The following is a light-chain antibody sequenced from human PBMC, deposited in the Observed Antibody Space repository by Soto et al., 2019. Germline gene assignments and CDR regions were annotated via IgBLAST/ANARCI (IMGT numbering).Light chain of an antibody. CDR3: TSYVGSNIWV. Sequence: QSALTQPPSASGSPGQSVTISCTGTSSDVGAYKYVSWYQQYPGKAPKLMIYEVSKRPSGVPDRFSGSKSGNTGSLTVSGLQAEDEADYYCTSYVGSNIWVFGGGTQLTVL. J-gene: IGLJ3*02. CDR2: EVS. V-gene: IGLV2-8*01. CDR1: SSDVGAYKY.